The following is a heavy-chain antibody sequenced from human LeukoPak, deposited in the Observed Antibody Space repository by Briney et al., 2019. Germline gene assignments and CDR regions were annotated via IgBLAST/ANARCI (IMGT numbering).Heavy chain of an antibody. Sequence: SQTLSLTCAISGDSVFSNSVAWNWIRQSPSRGLEWLGRTYYRSNWFNDYAVSMKGRVIINPVTSKNQFSLQLNSVTPEDTAVYYCAREDRLGHFDYWGQGTLVTVSS. V-gene: IGHV6-1*01. J-gene: IGHJ4*02. CDR3: AREDRLGHFDY. CDR2: TYYRSNWFN. CDR1: GDSVFSNSVA.